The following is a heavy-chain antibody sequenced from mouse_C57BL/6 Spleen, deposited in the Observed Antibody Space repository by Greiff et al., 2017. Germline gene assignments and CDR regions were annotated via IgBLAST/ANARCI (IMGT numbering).Heavy chain of an antibody. V-gene: IGHV1-69*01. CDR1: GYTFTSYW. Sequence: QVQLQQPGAELVMPGASVKLSCKASGYTFTSYWMHWVKQRPGQGLEWIGEIDPSDSYTNYNQKFKGQSTLTVDKSSSTAYMPLSSLTSEDSAVYYCARGITTEFAYWGQGTLVTVSA. CDR2: IDPSDSYT. J-gene: IGHJ3*01. D-gene: IGHD2-4*01. CDR3: ARGITTEFAY.